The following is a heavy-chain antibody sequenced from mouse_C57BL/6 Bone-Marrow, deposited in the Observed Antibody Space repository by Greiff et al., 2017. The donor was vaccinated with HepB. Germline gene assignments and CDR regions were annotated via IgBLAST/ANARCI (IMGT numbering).Heavy chain of an antibody. V-gene: IGHV1-59*01. Sequence: QVQLQQPGAELVRPGTSVKLSCKASGYTFTSYWMHWVKQRPGQGLEWIGVIDPSDSYTNYNQKFKGKATLTVDTASSTAYMQLSSLTSEDSAVYCGARCGGYCGSNYLDYWGQGTTLTVSS. D-gene: IGHD1-1*01. CDR1: GYTFTSYW. CDR2: IDPSDSYT. J-gene: IGHJ2*01. CDR3: ARCGGYCGSNYLDY.